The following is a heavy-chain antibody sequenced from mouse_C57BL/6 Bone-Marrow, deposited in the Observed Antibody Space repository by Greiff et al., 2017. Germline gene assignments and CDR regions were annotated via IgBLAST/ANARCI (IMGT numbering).Heavy chain of an antibody. CDR3: ASPIYDGYLWFAY. V-gene: IGHV3-6*01. Sequence: EVKLEESGPGLVKPSQSLSLTCSVTGYSITSGYYWNWIRQFPGNKLEWMGYISYDGSNNYNPSLKNRISITRDTSKNQFFLKLNSVTTEDTATYYCASPIYDGYLWFAYWGQGTLVTVSA. CDR1: GYSITSGYY. J-gene: IGHJ3*01. D-gene: IGHD2-3*01. CDR2: ISYDGSN.